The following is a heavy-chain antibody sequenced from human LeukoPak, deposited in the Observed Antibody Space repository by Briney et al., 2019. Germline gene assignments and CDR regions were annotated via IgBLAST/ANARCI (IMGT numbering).Heavy chain of an antibody. CDR2: IKQDGSEK. V-gene: IGHV3-7*01. Sequence: GGSLRLSCAASGFTFSSYWMSWVRQAPGKGLEWVANIKQDGSEKYYVDSVKGRFTISRDNAKNSLYLQMNSLRAEDTAVYYCARDRSRPPWYYGMDVWGQGTTVTVSS. CDR3: ARDRSRPPWYYGMDV. J-gene: IGHJ6*02. CDR1: GFTFSSYW. D-gene: IGHD3-16*02.